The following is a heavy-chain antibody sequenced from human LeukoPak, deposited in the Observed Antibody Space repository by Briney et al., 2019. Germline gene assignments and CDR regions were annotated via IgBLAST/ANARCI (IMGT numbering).Heavy chain of an antibody. CDR2: IDPDGSTT. D-gene: IGHD2-8*02. J-gene: IGHJ6*02. CDR3: TRVQAGRSGLMDV. Sequence: PGGSLRLSCAASGFTLNGYWMHWVRQAPGEGLVWVSRIDPDGSTTNYAEPVKGRFTTSRDNAKNTMYLQMNSLRAEDTALYYCTRVQAGRSGLMDVWGRGTTVTVSS. V-gene: IGHV3-74*01. CDR1: GFTLNGYW.